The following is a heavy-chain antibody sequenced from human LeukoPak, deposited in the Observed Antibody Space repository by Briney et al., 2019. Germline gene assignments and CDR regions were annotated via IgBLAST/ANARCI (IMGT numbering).Heavy chain of an antibody. CDR2: VYTSGST. Sequence: KPSETLSLPRTLSGGSPGSYYRRWIRPPARQGVEGIGRVYTSGSTNYNPSLKSRVTMSVDTSKNQFSLKLSSVTAADTAVYYCARVEVGYSSGWYNWFDPWGQGTLVTVSS. V-gene: IGHV4-4*07. D-gene: IGHD6-19*01. CDR3: ARVEVGYSSGWYNWFDP. J-gene: IGHJ5*02. CDR1: GGSPGSYY.